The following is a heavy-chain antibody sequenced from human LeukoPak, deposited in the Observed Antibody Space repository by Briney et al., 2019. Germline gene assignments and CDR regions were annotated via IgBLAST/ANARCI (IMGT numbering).Heavy chain of an antibody. CDR1: GFTSSNYA. J-gene: IGHJ4*02. V-gene: IGHV3-23*01. CDR2: ISGSGYSS. Sequence: GGSLRLSCAATGFTSSNYAMSWVRQAPGKGLEWVSTISGSGYSSYYADSVMGRFTIPRDNSMNTLYLQMNSLRAEDTAVYYCAKAVYDFWSGYQFDYWGQGTLATVS. CDR3: AKAVYDFWSGYQFDY. D-gene: IGHD3-3*01.